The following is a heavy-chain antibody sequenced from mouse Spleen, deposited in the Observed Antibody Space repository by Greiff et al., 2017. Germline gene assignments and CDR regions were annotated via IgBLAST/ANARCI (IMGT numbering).Heavy chain of an antibody. J-gene: IGHJ1*01. D-gene: IGHD2-14*01. CDR3: ARGDRYDWYFDV. Sequence: VQLQQSGAELARPGASVKLSCKASGYTFTSYWMQWVKQRPGQGLEWIGAIYPGDGDTRYTQKFKGKATLTADKSSSTAYMQLSSLASEDSAVYYCARGDRYDWYFDVWGAGTTVTVSS. CDR1: GYTFTSYW. CDR2: IYPGDGDT. V-gene: IGHV1-87*01.